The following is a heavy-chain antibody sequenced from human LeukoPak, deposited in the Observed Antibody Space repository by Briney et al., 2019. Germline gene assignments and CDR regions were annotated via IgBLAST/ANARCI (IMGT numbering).Heavy chain of an antibody. CDR3: VKDSSPSRRLLPPDWFDP. Sequence: PAGSLRLSCSVSGFTFSTYAMHWVRQAPGKGLEYVSAISCTGGTTYYADSVKGRFTISRDNSKNTLYLQMRSLRGEDTAVYYCVKDSSPSRRLLPPDWFDPWGQGTLVTVSS. J-gene: IGHJ5*02. V-gene: IGHV3-64D*09. CDR1: GFTFSTYA. D-gene: IGHD1-14*01. CDR2: ISCTGGTT.